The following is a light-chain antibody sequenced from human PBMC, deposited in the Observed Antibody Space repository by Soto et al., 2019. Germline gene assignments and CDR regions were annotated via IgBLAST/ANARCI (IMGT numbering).Light chain of an antibody. CDR2: RDN. J-gene: IGLJ2*01. CDR3: SAWDDNIYGPV. Sequence: QSVLTQPPSASGTPGQRVAISCSGGSSDIGSNPVNWYLHLPGAAPKLLIYRDNQRPSGVPDRFSGSKSGTSASLTISGRQSADDADYFCSAWDDNIYGPVFGGGTKLTVL. V-gene: IGLV1-44*01. CDR1: SSDIGSNP.